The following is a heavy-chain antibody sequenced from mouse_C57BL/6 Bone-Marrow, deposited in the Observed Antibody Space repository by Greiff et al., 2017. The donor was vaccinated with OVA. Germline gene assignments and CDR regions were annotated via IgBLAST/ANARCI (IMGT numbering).Heavy chain of an antibody. CDR3: ARRNGYLYFDY. V-gene: IGHV5-12*01. CDR2: ISNGGGST. D-gene: IGHD2-3*01. Sequence: EVQGVESGGGLVQPGGSLKLSCAASGFTFSDYYMYWVRQTPEKRLEWVAYISNGGGSTYYPDTVKGRFTISRDNAKNTLYLQMSRLKSEDTAMYYCARRNGYLYFDYWGQGTTLTVSS. CDR1: GFTFSDYY. J-gene: IGHJ2*01.